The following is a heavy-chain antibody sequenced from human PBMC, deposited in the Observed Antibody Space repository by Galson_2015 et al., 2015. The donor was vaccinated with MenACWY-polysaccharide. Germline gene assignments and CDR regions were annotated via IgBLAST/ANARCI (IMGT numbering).Heavy chain of an antibody. CDR3: AHRPVYDTTGRAFDI. Sequence: PALVKPTQTLTLTCTFSGSLLSTSGVGVGWIRQPPGKALEWLGMIYWDDDKRYSPSLRSRLTITKDTAKNQVVLTMTNMDPVDTATYYCAHRPVYDTTGRAFDIWGLGTMVTVSS. CDR1: GSLLSTSGVG. D-gene: IGHD3-22*01. V-gene: IGHV2-5*02. J-gene: IGHJ3*02. CDR2: IYWDDDK.